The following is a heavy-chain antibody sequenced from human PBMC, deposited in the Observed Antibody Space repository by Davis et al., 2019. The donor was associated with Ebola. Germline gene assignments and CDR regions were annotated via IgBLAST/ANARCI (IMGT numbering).Heavy chain of an antibody. V-gene: IGHV3-23*01. CDR3: AKEGQVAGHSYFDS. Sequence: GESLKISCAASGLTFRSYVMSWVRQAPGKGLEWVSSINSGGGTNYADSVKGRFTVSRDNSKNTLYLQMNNLRGEDTAVYYCAKEGQVAGHSYFDSWGQGTLVTVSP. CDR1: GLTFRSYV. J-gene: IGHJ4*02. CDR2: INSGGGT.